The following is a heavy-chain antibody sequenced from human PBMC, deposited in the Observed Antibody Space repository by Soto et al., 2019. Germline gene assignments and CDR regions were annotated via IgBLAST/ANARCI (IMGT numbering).Heavy chain of an antibody. CDR1: GFSFSGHW. V-gene: IGHV3-74*03. CDR2: INTDGGNS. Sequence: EVQLVESGGDLVQPGGSLRLSCAASGFSFSGHWMHWVRQVPGKGLEWVSRINTDGGNSAYADSAQGLFTISRDNAKNTVYLQMNGLSAEDTDVYYCAREAGYCSRTSCYRRAFDPWGQGTTVTVS. CDR3: AREAGYCSRTSCYRRAFDP. J-gene: IGHJ3*01. D-gene: IGHD2-2*01.